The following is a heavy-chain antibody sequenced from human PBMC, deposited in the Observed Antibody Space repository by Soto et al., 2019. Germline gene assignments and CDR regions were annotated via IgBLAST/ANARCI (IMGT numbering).Heavy chain of an antibody. J-gene: IGHJ4*02. CDR3: AKERNRNDLFDH. CDR2: MSYDGSSK. D-gene: IGHD1-1*01. Sequence: GGSLRLSCAASGFNFSSYGMHWVRQAPGKGLEWMAIMSYDGSSKDYADSVKGRFTISRDNSRNTLYLQMNSLRADDTAGYYCAKERNRNDLFDHWGQGTLVTVSS. V-gene: IGHV3-30*18. CDR1: GFNFSSYG.